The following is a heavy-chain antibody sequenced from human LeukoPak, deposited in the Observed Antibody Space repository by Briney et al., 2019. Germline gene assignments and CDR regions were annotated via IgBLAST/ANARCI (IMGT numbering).Heavy chain of an antibody. CDR1: GFNITNYY. Sequence: GGSLRLSCAASGFNITNYYMSWVRQAPGKGLEWVSVIYSGGTTYYADSVKGRFTISRDNSNSTVSLQMNSLRVDDTAVYYCARASWGYDFDCWGQGTLVTASS. J-gene: IGHJ4*02. D-gene: IGHD7-27*01. CDR2: IYSGGTT. CDR3: ARASWGYDFDC. V-gene: IGHV3-53*01.